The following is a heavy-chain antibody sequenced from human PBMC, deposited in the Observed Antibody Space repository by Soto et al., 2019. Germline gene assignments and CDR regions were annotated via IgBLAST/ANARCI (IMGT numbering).Heavy chain of an antibody. CDR3: AKDQGDGLSAFDI. V-gene: IGHV3-23*01. D-gene: IGHD3-10*01. CDR1: GFTFSSYA. CDR2: ISGSGGST. Sequence: EVQLLESGGGLGQPGGSLRLSCAASGFTFSSYAMSWVRQAPGKGLEWVSAISGSGGSTYYADSVKGRFTISRDNSKNTLYLQMNSLRAEDTAVYYCAKDQGDGLSAFDIWGQGTMVTVSS. J-gene: IGHJ3*02.